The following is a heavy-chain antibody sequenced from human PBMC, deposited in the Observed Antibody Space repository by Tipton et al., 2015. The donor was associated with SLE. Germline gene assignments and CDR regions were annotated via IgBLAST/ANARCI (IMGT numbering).Heavy chain of an antibody. J-gene: IGHJ4*02. Sequence: TLSLTCAVSGYSISSGYYWGWIRQPPGKGLEWIGSIYYGSTYYNPSLKSRVTISVDTSKNQFSLKLSSVTAADTAVYYCARVNIAAAGHFDYWGQGTLVTVSS. CDR1: GYSISSGYY. D-gene: IGHD6-13*01. CDR2: IYYGST. V-gene: IGHV4-38-2*01. CDR3: ARVNIAAAGHFDY.